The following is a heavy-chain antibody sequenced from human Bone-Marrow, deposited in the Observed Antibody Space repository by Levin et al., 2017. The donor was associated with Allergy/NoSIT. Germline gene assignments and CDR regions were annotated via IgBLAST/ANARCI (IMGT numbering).Heavy chain of an antibody. J-gene: IGHJ3*02. CDR2: ISYRGNTI. CDR3: ARVMIADAFDI. Sequence: PGGSLRLSCAASGFIFSDYYMSWIRQAPGKGLEWVSYISYRGNTIHYTDSVKGRFTISRDNAKNSLYLQMNNLRAEDTAVYYCARVMIADAFDIWGQGTVVTVSS. V-gene: IGHV3-11*01. CDR1: GFIFSDYY. D-gene: IGHD2-21*01.